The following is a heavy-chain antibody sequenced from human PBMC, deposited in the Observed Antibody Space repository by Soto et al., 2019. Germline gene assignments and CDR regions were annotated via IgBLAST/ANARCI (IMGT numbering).Heavy chain of an antibody. D-gene: IGHD4-17*01. V-gene: IGHV1-69*01. J-gene: IGHJ5*02. CDR2: IIPVFGKA. CDR3: ARGSPTTVTTWFDP. CDR1: GGTFSNFA. Sequence: QLQLVQSGAEVKKPGSSVKVSCKASGGTFSNFAINWVRQAPGQGLEWLGGIIPVFGKAKYAQKVQGRVQCTADESTSTAYMEVNSLTSEDTAVYYCARGSPTTVTTWFDPWGQGTLVTVSS.